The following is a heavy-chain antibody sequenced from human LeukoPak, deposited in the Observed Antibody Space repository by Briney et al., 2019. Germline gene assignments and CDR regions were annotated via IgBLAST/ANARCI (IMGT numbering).Heavy chain of an antibody. J-gene: IGHJ4*02. CDR1: GGSISSSSYY. CDR2: IYYSGST. CDR3: ARHLSEGWELSNYFDY. Sequence: SETLSLTCTVSGGSISSSSYYWGWIRQPPGKGLEWIGSIYYSGSTYYNPSLKSRVTISVHTSKNQFSLKLSSVTAADTAVYYCARHLSEGWELSNYFDYWGQGTLVTVSS. D-gene: IGHD1-26*01. V-gene: IGHV4-39*01.